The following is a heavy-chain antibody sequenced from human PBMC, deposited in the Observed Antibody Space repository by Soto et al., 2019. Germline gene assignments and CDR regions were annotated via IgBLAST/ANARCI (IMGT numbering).Heavy chain of an antibody. CDR1: GGTFSSYA. Sequence: QVQLVQSGAEVKKPGSSVKVSCKASGGTFSSYAISWVRQAPGQGLEWMGGIIPIFGTANYAQKFQGRVTITADDSTSTGYMELSSLRFEDTAVYYYARLYCSGGSCSSGWFDPWGQGTLVTVSS. CDR3: ARLYCSGGSCSSGWFDP. CDR2: IIPIFGTA. J-gene: IGHJ5*02. D-gene: IGHD2-15*01. V-gene: IGHV1-69*01.